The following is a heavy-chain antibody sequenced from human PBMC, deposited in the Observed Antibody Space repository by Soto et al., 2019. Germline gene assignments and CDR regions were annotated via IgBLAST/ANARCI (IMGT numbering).Heavy chain of an antibody. CDR3: ARDYYDSSGYYKYFQH. D-gene: IGHD3-22*01. CDR2: IIPIFGTA. CDR1: GGTFSSYA. V-gene: IGHV1-69*13. J-gene: IGHJ1*01. Sequence: ASVKVSCKASGGTFSSYAISWVRQAPGQGLEWMGGIIPIFGTANYAQKFQGRVTITADESTSTAYMELSSLRSEDTAVYYCARDYYDSSGYYKYFQHWGQGTLVTVSS.